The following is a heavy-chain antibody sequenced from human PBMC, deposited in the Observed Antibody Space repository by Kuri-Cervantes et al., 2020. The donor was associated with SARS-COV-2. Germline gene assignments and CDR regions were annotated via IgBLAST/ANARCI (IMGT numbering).Heavy chain of an antibody. Sequence: SGPTLVKPTQTLTLTCTFSGFSLTTSGMCVAWIRQSPGKALEWLARIDWDDDKFYSTSLKTRLTISKDTSKNQVVLTMTNMDPVDTATYYCARISYDFWSGYHLFDYWGQGTLVTVSS. CDR3: ARISYDFWSGYHLFDY. V-gene: IGHV2-70*17. J-gene: IGHJ4*02. D-gene: IGHD3-3*01. CDR1: GFSLTTSGMC. CDR2: IDWDDDK.